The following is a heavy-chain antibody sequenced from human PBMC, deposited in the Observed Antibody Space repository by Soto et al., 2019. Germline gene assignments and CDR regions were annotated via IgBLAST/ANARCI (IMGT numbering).Heavy chain of an antibody. CDR3: AIDLAVVVPAAYYYYGMDV. CDR1: GYTFTGYY. Sequence: ASVKVSCKASGYTFTGYYMHWVRQAPGQGLEWMGWINPNSGGTNYAQKFQGRVTMTRDTSISTAYMELSRLRSDDTAVYYCAIDLAVVVPAAYYYYGMDVWGQGTTVTVSS. V-gene: IGHV1-2*02. J-gene: IGHJ6*02. D-gene: IGHD2-2*01. CDR2: INPNSGGT.